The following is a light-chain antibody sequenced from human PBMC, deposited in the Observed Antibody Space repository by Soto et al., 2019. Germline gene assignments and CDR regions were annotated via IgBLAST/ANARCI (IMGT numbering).Light chain of an antibody. V-gene: IGKV3-11*01. CDR3: QQRSNWPPFVT. CDR2: DAS. CDR1: PSVSSY. Sequence: EIVLTQSPATLSLSPGERATLSCRASPSVSSYLAWYQQKPGQAPRLLIYDASNRATGIPARCSGSGSGTDFTLTISSLAPEDFAVYYCQQRSNWPPFVTFGQGTKLEIK. J-gene: IGKJ2*01.